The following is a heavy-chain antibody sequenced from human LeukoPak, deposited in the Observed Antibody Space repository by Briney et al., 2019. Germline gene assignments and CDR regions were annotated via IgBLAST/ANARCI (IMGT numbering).Heavy chain of an antibody. D-gene: IGHD2-15*01. CDR2: ISSSSSYI. CDR1: GFSFSSYS. J-gene: IGHJ6*03. CDR3: ARDEDIVVDQRYYYYYMDV. V-gene: IGHV3-21*01. Sequence: PGGSLRLSCAASGFSFSSYSMNWVRQAPGKGLEWVSSISSSSSYIYYVDSVKGRFTISRDNAKNSLYLQMNSLRAEDTAVYYCARDEDIVVDQRYYYYYMDVWGKGTTVTISS.